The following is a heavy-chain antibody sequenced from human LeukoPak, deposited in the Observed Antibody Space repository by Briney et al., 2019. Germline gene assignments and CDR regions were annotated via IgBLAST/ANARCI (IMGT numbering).Heavy chain of an antibody. J-gene: IGHJ4*02. CDR1: GFTFSSYA. D-gene: IGHD3-22*01. CDR2: ISGSGGST. V-gene: IGHV3-23*01. CDR3: AKGSRYYYDSSGSLDY. Sequence: GGSLRLSCAASGFTFSSYAMSWVRQAPGKGLEWVSAISGSGGSTYYADSVKGRFTISRDNSENTLYLQMNSLRAEDTAVYYCAKGSRYYYDSSGSLDYWGQGTLVTVSS.